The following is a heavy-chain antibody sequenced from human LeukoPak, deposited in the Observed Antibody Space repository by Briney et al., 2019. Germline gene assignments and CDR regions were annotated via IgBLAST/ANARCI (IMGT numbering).Heavy chain of an antibody. CDR1: GGSISSGSYY. CDR3: ARGDGDYGWFDP. CDR2: IYTSGST. J-gene: IGHJ5*02. D-gene: IGHD4-17*01. Sequence: PSETLSLTCTVSGGSISSGSYYWSWIRQPAGKGLEWIGRIYTSGSTNYNPSLKSRVTISVDTSKNHFSLKLSSVTAADTAVYYCARGDGDYGWFDPWGQGTLVTVSS. V-gene: IGHV4-61*02.